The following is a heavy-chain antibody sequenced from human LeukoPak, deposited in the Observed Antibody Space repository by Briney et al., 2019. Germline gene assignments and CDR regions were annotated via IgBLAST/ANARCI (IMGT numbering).Heavy chain of an antibody. V-gene: IGHV4-34*01. CDR3: ARIVVVTALRIDY. CDR1: GGSFSGYY. Sequence: ASETLSLTCAVYGGSFSGYYWSWIRQPPGKGLEWIGEINHSGSTNYNPSLKSRVTISVDTSKNQFSLKLSSVTAADTAVYYCARIVVVTALRIDYWGQGTLVTVSS. D-gene: IGHD3-22*01. J-gene: IGHJ4*02. CDR2: INHSGST.